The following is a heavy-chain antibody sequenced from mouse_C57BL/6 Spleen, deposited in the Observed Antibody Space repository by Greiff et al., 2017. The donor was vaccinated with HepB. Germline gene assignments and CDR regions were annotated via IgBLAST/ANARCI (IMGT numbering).Heavy chain of an antibody. CDR3: ARKRGYGNVWYFDV. J-gene: IGHJ1*03. D-gene: IGHD2-10*02. Sequence: QVQLQQPGAELVRPGSSVKLSCKASGYTFTSYWMHWVKQRPIQGLEWIGNIDPSDSETHYNQKFKDKATLTVDKSSSTAYMQLSSLTSEDSAVYYCARKRGYGNVWYFDVWGTGTTVTVSS. V-gene: IGHV1-52*01. CDR2: IDPSDSET. CDR1: GYTFTSYW.